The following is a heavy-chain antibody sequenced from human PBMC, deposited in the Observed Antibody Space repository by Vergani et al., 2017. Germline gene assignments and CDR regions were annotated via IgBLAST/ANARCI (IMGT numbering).Heavy chain of an antibody. CDR2: INHSGST. V-gene: IGHV4-34*01. CDR3: ARDSNWVRGVITI. J-gene: IGHJ4*02. Sequence: QVQLQQWGAGLLKPSETLSLTCAVYGGSFSGYYWSWIRQPPGKGLEWIGEINHSGSTYDNPSLKSRVTISLDTSKNQFSLRLISVTAADTAVYYCARDSNWVRGVITIWGQGTLVTVSS. CDR1: GGSFSGYY. D-gene: IGHD3-10*01.